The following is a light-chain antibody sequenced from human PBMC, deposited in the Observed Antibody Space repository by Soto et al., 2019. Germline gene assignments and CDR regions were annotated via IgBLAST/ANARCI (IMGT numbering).Light chain of an antibody. J-gene: IGKJ1*01. V-gene: IGKV1-5*01. CDR3: KQYNSFWT. CDR1: QSISTW. CDR2: DAF. Sequence: DIQMAHSPSTLSASVGDRVTITCRASQSISTWLAWYQQKPGKAPKLLIYDAFYLERGVPSRFSGSGSGTEFTLTISSLQLDDLTTYTCKQYNSFWTFGQGTKVDIK.